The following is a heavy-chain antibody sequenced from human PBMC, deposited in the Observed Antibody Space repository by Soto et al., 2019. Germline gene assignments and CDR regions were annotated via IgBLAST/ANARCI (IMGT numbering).Heavy chain of an antibody. CDR2: IDYSGST. CDR3: AKGCGGEFHYRFDL. CDR1: GGSISSGGYY. J-gene: IGHJ6*02. V-gene: IGHV4-31*03. Sequence: QVQLQESGPGLVKPSQTLSLTCTVSGGSISSGGYYWSWIRQHPGKGLEWIGYIDYSGSTYYKPNPQNRITLSVDPSQDHFSTKVGIVPGGGTAGEYCAKGCGGEFHYRFDLWGQGTPVTVAS. D-gene: IGHD3-16*01.